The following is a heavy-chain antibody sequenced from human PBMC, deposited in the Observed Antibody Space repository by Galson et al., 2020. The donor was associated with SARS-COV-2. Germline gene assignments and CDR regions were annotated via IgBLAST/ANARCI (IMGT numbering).Heavy chain of an antibody. J-gene: IGHJ4*02. CDR2: NYTDDSYT. CDR1: GYSFTNYW. CDR3: ARHGASSGWDEVIDY. V-gene: IGHV5-51*01. Sequence: GESQKLSCRTSGYSFTNYWIGWERQMTGKGLEWMGINYTDDSYTKYSTSFHGQVTIPADKYISTAFLQWSSLKASDTAMYYCARHGASSGWDEVIDYGGQGTLVTVSS. D-gene: IGHD6-19*01.